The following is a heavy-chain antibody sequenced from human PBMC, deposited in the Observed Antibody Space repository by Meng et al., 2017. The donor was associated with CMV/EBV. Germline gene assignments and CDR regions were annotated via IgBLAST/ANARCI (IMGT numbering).Heavy chain of an antibody. J-gene: IGHJ2*01. CDR2: INHSGST. D-gene: IGHD2-2*01. CDR1: GYD. CDR3: ARGGGYCSSTSCYQRRYWYFDL. V-gene: IGHV4-34*01. Sequence: GYDWSWIRQTPGKGLEWIGEINHSGSTNYNPSLKSRVTISVDTSKNQFSLKLSSVTAADTAVYYCARGGGYCSSTSCYQRRYWYFDLWGRGTLVTVSS.